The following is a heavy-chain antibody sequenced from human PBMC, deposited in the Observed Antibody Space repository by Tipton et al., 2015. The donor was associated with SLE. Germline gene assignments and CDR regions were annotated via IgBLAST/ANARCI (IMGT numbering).Heavy chain of an antibody. CDR3: ARDPLGIRAFDI. CDR1: GGSISSSNYY. Sequence: TLSLTCTVSGGSISSSNYYWGWIRQPPGKGLEWIGSIYYSGSTYYNPSLKSRVTISVDTSRNQFSLKLSSVTAADTAVYYCARDPLGIRAFDIWGQGTMVTVPS. D-gene: IGHD7-27*01. J-gene: IGHJ3*02. V-gene: IGHV4-39*07. CDR2: IYYSGST.